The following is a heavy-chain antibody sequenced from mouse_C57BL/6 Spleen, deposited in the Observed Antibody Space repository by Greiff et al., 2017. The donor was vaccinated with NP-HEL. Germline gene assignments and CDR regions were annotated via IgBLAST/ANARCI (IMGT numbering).Heavy chain of an antibody. V-gene: IGHV1-50*01. CDR1: GYTFTSYW. J-gene: IGHJ4*01. Sequence: QVQLQQPGAELFKPGASVKLSCKASGYTFTSYWMQWVKQRPGQGLEWIGEIPPSDSYTNYNSKFKGKATLTVDTSSSTAYMQLSSLTSEDSAVYYCARSEDYYGSHAMDYWGQGTSVTVSS. CDR2: IPPSDSYT. D-gene: IGHD1-1*01. CDR3: ARSEDYYGSHAMDY.